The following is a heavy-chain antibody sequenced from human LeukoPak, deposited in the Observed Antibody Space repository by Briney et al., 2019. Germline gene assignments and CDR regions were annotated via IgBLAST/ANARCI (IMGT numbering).Heavy chain of an antibody. CDR1: GYSISSGYY. D-gene: IGHD6-13*01. J-gene: IGHJ5*02. CDR3: ARRGKLYSSSWADNWFDP. V-gene: IGHV4-38-2*02. CDR2: IYHSGST. Sequence: PSETLSLTCTVSGYSISSGYYWGWIRQPPGKGLEWIGSIYHSGSTYYNPSLKSRVTISVDTSKNQFSLKLSSVTAADTAVYYCARRGKLYSSSWADNWFDPWGQGTLVTVSS.